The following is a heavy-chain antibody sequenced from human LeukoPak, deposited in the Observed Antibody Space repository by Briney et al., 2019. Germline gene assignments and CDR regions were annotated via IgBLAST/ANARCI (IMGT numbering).Heavy chain of an antibody. Sequence: ASVKVSCKASGYTFTGYYMHRVRQAPGQGLEWMGRINPNSGGTNYAQKLQGRVTMTTDTSTSTAYMELRSLRSDDTAVYYCARDQNPYGSGSYYGYWGQGTLVTVSS. CDR1: GYTFTGYY. V-gene: IGHV1-2*06. D-gene: IGHD3-10*01. J-gene: IGHJ4*02. CDR3: ARDQNPYGSGSYYGY. CDR2: INPNSGGT.